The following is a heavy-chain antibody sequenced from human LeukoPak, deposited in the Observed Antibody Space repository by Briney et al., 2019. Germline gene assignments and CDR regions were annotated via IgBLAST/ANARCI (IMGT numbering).Heavy chain of an antibody. CDR2: INPNSGGT. D-gene: IGHD1-26*01. CDR3: ARGATTGDFDY. Sequence: ASLKVSCKASGYTFTGYYMHWVRQAPGQGLEWMGWINPNSGGTNCAQKFQGRVTMTRDTSISTAYMEMSRLRSDDTAVYYCARGATTGDFDYWGQGTLVTVSS. J-gene: IGHJ4*02. CDR1: GYTFTGYY. V-gene: IGHV1-2*02.